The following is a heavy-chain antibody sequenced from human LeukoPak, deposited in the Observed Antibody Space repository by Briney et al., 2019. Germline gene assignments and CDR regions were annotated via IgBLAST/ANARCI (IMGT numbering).Heavy chain of an antibody. CDR3: ARKRGEAGAGDNYYYVMTV. D-gene: IGHD6-19*01. CDR1: GYTFTSYG. CDR2: ISAYNGNT. Sequence: GASVKVSCKASGYTFTSYGISWVRQAPGQGLEWMGWISAYNGNTNYAQKLQGRVTMTTDTSTSTAYMELRSLRSDDTAVYYCARKRGEAGAGDNYYYVMTVGGKGPRVTVSS. J-gene: IGHJ6*04. V-gene: IGHV1-18*04.